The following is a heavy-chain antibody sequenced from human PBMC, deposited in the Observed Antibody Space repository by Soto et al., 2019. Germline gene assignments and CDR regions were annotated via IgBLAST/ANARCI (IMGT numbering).Heavy chain of an antibody. D-gene: IGHD3-16*01. V-gene: IGHV3-30*18. CDR1: XXXXXXYX. CDR2: ISYDGRNK. Sequence: QVQLVESGGGVVQPGRSLRLSCAXXXXXXXXYXXHXVRXAXXXGXEWVAVISYDGRNKYYADSVKGRFTISRDNSKNTLYLQMNSLRAEDTAVYYXXKNGGGTVSKPPDYWGQGTLVTVSS. CDR3: XKNGGGTVSKPPDY. J-gene: IGHJ4*02.